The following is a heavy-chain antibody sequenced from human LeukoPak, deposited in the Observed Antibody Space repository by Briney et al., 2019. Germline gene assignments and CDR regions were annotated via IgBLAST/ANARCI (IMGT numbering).Heavy chain of an antibody. D-gene: IGHD3-22*01. Sequence: PGGSLRLSCEASGFSMSVYWMSWVHQAPGKGLEWVGNIKQDGSERNYVDSVKGRFTISRDNAKKSLYLQMNSLRAEDTAVYYCARDWGAYYHFFDYWGQGTLVTVSS. CDR3: ARDWGAYYHFFDY. CDR2: IKQDGSER. J-gene: IGHJ4*02. CDR1: GFSMSVYW. V-gene: IGHV3-7*01.